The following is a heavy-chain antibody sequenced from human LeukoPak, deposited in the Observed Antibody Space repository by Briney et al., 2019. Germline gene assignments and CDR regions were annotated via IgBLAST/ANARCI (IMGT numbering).Heavy chain of an antibody. J-gene: IGHJ4*02. CDR1: GYTFTSYA. V-gene: IGHV1-3*01. Sequence: ASVKVSCKASGYTFTSYAMHWVRQAPGQRLEWMGWINAGNGNTKHSQKFQGRVTITRDTSASTAYMELSSLRSEDTAVYYCARDLLAEYYYGSGSYSLGYWGQGTLVTVSS. CDR3: ARDLLAEYYYGSGSYSLGY. D-gene: IGHD3-10*01. CDR2: INAGNGNT.